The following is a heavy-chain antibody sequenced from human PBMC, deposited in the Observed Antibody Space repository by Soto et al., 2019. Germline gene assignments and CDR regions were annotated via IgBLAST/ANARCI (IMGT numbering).Heavy chain of an antibody. CDR1: GGSISSGGYY. Sequence: QVQLQESGPGLVKPSQTLSLTCTVSGGSISSGGYYWSWIRPHPGKGLVWIGYIYYSGSTYYNPSLKSRGTISVDASKNQFSLKLGSVPAADTAVYYCAKIPRYEGLSSQLGSWGQGTMVTVSS. J-gene: IGHJ3*01. V-gene: IGHV4-31*03. D-gene: IGHD3-3*01. CDR3: AKIPRYEGLSSQLGS. CDR2: IYYSGST.